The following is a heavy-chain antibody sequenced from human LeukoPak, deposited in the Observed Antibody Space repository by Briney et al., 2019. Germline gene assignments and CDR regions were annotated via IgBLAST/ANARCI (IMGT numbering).Heavy chain of an antibody. CDR1: GFTFSSYW. CDR3: ARGVWELLRRGVVDY. J-gene: IGHJ4*02. Sequence: GGSLRLSCAASGFTFSSYWMHWVRQAPGKGLVWVSRINSDGSSTSYADSVKGRFTISRDNAKNTLYLQMNSLRAEDTAMYYCARGVWELLRRGVVDYWGQGTLVTVSS. D-gene: IGHD1-26*01. CDR2: INSDGSST. V-gene: IGHV3-74*01.